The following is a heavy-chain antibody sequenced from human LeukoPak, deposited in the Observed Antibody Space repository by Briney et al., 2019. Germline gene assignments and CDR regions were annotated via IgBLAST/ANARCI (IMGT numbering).Heavy chain of an antibody. CDR1: GGAFSGYY. Sequence: PSETLSLTCAVYGGAFSGYYWSWIRQPPGKGLEWIGEINHGGNTNYNPSLKSRVTISVDTSKNQFSLKLSSVTAADTAVYYCARRPDSGKYSSSWYDYWGQGILVTVSS. J-gene: IGHJ4*02. D-gene: IGHD6-13*01. V-gene: IGHV4-34*01. CDR3: ARRPDSGKYSSSWYDY. CDR2: INHGGNT.